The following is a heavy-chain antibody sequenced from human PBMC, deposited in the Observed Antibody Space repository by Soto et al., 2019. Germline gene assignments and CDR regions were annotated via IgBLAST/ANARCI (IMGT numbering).Heavy chain of an antibody. CDR2: IIPIFGTA. J-gene: IGHJ4*02. CDR3: ARCDTAMVPFDY. D-gene: IGHD5-18*01. CDR1: GGTFSSYA. Sequence: SVKVSCKASGGTFSSYAISWVRQAPGQGLEWMGGIIPIFGTANYAQKFQGRVTITADESTSTAYMELSSLRSEDTAVYYCARCDTAMVPFDYWGQGTLVTVSS. V-gene: IGHV1-69*13.